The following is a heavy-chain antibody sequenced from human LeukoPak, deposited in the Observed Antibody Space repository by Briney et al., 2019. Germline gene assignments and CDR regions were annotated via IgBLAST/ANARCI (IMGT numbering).Heavy chain of an antibody. J-gene: IGHJ6*03. CDR1: GDSFSSYA. D-gene: IGHD5-18*01. CDR2: ITPIFGTA. Sequence: SVKVSCKASGDSFSSYAITWVRQAPGQGLEWLGRITPIFGTANYPQKFQGRVTITADILSSTAYIEMTNLTSDDTAVYFCAKQGAARQDYYMDVWGNGTTVSVS. CDR3: AKQGAARQDYYMDV. V-gene: IGHV1-69*06.